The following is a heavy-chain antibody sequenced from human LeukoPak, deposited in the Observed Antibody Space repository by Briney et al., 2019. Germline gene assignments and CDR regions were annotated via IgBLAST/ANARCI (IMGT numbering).Heavy chain of an antibody. Sequence: PGGSLRLSCAASGFTVSSNYMSWVRQAPGKRLEWVSAISGSGGSTYYADSVKGRFTISRDNSKNTLYLQMNSLRAEDTAVYYCAKDLGPGYDYVRAYAFDIWGQGTMVTVSS. J-gene: IGHJ3*02. V-gene: IGHV3-23*01. D-gene: IGHD3-16*01. CDR1: GFTVSSNY. CDR3: AKDLGPGYDYVRAYAFDI. CDR2: ISGSGGST.